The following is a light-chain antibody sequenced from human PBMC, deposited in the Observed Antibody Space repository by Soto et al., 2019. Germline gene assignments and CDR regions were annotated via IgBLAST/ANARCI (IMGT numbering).Light chain of an antibody. J-gene: IGKJ2*01. V-gene: IGKV3-20*01. CDR2: GTS. CDR3: QQYSRSPYT. Sequence: EIVLTQSPGTLSLSPGAGGALSCRASHNISSSYVAWYQQKPGRAPRLLMHGTSNRAVGIPDRFSGSGSRKEFALTNSSLETEDFAVYYCQQYSRSPYTFGQGTRLESK. CDR1: HNISSSY.